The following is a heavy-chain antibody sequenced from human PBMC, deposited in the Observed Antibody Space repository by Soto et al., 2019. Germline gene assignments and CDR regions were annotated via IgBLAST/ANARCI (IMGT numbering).Heavy chain of an antibody. CDR2: ISVYNGIT. CDR3: VRAKVLDYSSSWGSFDY. J-gene: IGHJ4*02. V-gene: IGHV1-18*04. D-gene: IGHD6-13*01. Sequence: QIQLVQSGAEVKKPGASVKVACKASGYTFISYGINWVRQAPGQGLEWMGWISVYNGITNYAQNVQGRVTMTTEASTSTAYMELRSLRSDDTAVYFCVRAKVLDYSSSWGSFDYWGQGTLVTVSS. CDR1: GYTFISYG.